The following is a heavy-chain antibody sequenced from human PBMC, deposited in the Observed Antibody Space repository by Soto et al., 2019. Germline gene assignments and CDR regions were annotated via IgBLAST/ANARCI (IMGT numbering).Heavy chain of an antibody. J-gene: IGHJ6*01. D-gene: IGHD1-1*01. Sequence: QVQVVQSGVEVRRPGSSVKVSCKASGDTFKNCVISWVRHAPGQGLEWMGGIIPLFDTTDFAQRFQGRLTITTDESTPTAYIELSRLRSEDTATYCCATQLGFGKFSVEWGQGTTVIVSS. CDR2: IIPLFDTT. V-gene: IGHV1-69*01. CDR1: GDTFKNCV. CDR3: ATQLGFGKFSVE.